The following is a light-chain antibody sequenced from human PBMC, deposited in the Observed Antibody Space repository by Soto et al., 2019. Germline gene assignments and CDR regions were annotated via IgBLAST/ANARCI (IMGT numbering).Light chain of an antibody. CDR1: SSTIGAGFD. V-gene: IGLV1-40*01. Sequence: QSVLTQPPSVSGAPGQRVTISCTGSSSTIGAGFDVHWYQQLPGTAPKLLIYGDTNRPSGVPDRFSGSKSGTSASLVITGLQPEDEADYYCQSYDTALSVYVVFGGGTKVTVL. CDR2: GDT. CDR3: QSYDTALSVYVV. J-gene: IGLJ2*01.